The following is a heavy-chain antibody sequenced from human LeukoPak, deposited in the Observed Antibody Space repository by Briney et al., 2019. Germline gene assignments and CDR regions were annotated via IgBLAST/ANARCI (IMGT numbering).Heavy chain of an antibody. D-gene: IGHD3-22*01. Sequence: ASVKVSCKASGYTFTGYYMHWVRQAPGQGLEWMGWINPNSGGTNYAQKFQGRVTMTRDTSISTAYMELSRLRSDDTAVYYCARLLDGGANYYDSSGQNFDYWGQGTLVTVSS. J-gene: IGHJ4*02. CDR1: GYTFTGYY. CDR2: INPNSGGT. V-gene: IGHV1-2*02. CDR3: ARLLDGGANYYDSSGQNFDY.